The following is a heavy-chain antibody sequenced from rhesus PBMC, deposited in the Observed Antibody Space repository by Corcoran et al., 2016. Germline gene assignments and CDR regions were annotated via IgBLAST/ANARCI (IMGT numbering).Heavy chain of an antibody. J-gene: IGHJ4*01. CDR3: ARSGGSYYGPDY. D-gene: IGHD3-16*01. V-gene: IGHV4-80*01. Sequence: QVQLQESGPGLVKPSETLSLTCAVSGASLRSYWWSWSRQPPGKGLEWIGEINGNSGSTYYNPSLKSRVTISKDASKNQFSLKLSSVTAADTAVYYCARSGGSYYGPDYWGQGVLVTVSS. CDR2: INGNSGST. CDR1: GASLRSYW.